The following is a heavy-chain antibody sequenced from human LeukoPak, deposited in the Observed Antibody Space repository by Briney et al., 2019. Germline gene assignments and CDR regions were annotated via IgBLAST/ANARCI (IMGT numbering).Heavy chain of an antibody. Sequence: ASVKVSCKASGYTFTSYYMHWVRQAPGQGLEWMGIINPSGGSTSYAQKFQGRVTMTRDMSTSTVYMELSSLRSEDTAVHYCARERKVENGGGYYGIFAYWGQGTLVTVSS. V-gene: IGHV1-46*01. D-gene: IGHD3-22*01. CDR3: ARERKVENGGGYYGIFAY. CDR2: INPSGGST. CDR1: GYTFTSYY. J-gene: IGHJ4*02.